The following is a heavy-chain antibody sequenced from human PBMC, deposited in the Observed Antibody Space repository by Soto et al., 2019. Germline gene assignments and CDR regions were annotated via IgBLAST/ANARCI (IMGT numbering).Heavy chain of an antibody. CDR1: GGSISGYY. V-gene: IGHV4-59*01. CDR3: ARVGGYVFQYYYMDV. Sequence: PSETLSLTCTVSGGSISGYYWSWIRQPPGKGLEWIGYIYYSGSTNYNPSLKSRVTISVDTSKNQFSLKLSSVTAADTAVYYCARVGGYVFQYYYMDVWGKGTTFTVSS. D-gene: IGHD3-10*02. J-gene: IGHJ6*03. CDR2: IYYSGST.